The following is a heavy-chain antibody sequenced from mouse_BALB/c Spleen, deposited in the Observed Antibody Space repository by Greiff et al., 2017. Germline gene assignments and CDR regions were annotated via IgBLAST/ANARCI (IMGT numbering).Heavy chain of an antibody. V-gene: IGHV1-69*02. CDR1: GYTFTSYW. D-gene: IGHD3-3*01. J-gene: IGHJ4*01. CDR3: TRRAVYYYAMDY. CDR2: IYPSDSYT. Sequence: QVQLKQPGAELVRPGASVKLSCKASGYTFTSYWINWVKQRPGQGLEWIGNIYPSDSYTNYNQKFKDKATLTVDKSSSTAYMQLSSPTSEDSAVYYCTRRAVYYYAMDYWGQGTSVTVSS.